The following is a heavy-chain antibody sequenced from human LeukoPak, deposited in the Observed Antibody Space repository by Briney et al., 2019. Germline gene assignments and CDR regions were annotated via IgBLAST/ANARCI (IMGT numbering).Heavy chain of an antibody. J-gene: IGHJ5*02. Sequence: ASVKVSCKASGYTFTSYGISWVRQAPGQGLEWMGWISAYNGNTNYAQKLQGRVTMTTDASTSTAYMELRSLRSDDTAVYYCARGPAPQFYGSGSLRVFDPWGQGTLVTVSS. CDR1: GYTFTSYG. CDR2: ISAYNGNT. CDR3: ARGPAPQFYGSGSLRVFDP. D-gene: IGHD3-10*01. V-gene: IGHV1-18*01.